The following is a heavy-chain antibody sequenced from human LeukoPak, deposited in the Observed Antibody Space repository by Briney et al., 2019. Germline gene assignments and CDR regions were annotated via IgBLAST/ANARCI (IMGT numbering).Heavy chain of an antibody. Sequence: GGSLRLSCSASGFTFSSYAMHWVRQAPGKGLEYVSAISSNGGSTYYADSVKGRFTISRDNSKNTLYLQMNSLRAEDTAVYYCAKSGYSGYDSGIDYWGQGTLVTVSS. CDR3: AKSGYSGYDSGIDY. J-gene: IGHJ4*02. V-gene: IGHV3-64*04. D-gene: IGHD5-12*01. CDR1: GFTFSSYA. CDR2: ISSNGGST.